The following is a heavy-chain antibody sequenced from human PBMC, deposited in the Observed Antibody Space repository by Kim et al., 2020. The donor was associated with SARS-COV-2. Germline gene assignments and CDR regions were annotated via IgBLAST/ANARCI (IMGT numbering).Heavy chain of an antibody. V-gene: IGHV1-46*01. Sequence: ASVKVSCKASGYTFTSYYMHWVRQAPGQGLEWMGIINPSGGSTSYAQKFQGRVTMTRDTSTSTVYMELSSLRSEDTAVYYCARDLSRFVDLWGIVGASPLANGMDVWGRGTTV. CDR1: GYTFTSYY. CDR3: ARDLSRFVDLWGIVGASPLANGMDV. CDR2: INPSGGST. D-gene: IGHD1-26*01. J-gene: IGHJ6*02.